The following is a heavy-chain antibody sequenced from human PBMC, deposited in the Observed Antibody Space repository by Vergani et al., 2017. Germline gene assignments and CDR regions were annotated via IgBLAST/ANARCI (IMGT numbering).Heavy chain of an antibody. CDR2: IYYSGST. Sequence: QVQLQESGPGLVKPSETLSLTCTVSGGSISSHYWSWIRQPPGKGLEWIGYIYYSGSTNYNPSLKSRVTISVDTSKNQFSLKLSSVTAADTAVYYCARVPAEDNWFDPWGQGTLVTVSS. V-gene: IGHV4-59*11. J-gene: IGHJ5*02. CDR1: GGSISSHY. CDR3: ARVPAEDNWFDP.